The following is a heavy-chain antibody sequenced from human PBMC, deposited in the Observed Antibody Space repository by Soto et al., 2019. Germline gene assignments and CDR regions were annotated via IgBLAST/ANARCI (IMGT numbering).Heavy chain of an antibody. D-gene: IGHD5-18*01. V-gene: IGHV1-69*13. CDR3: ARDHIRRATLQYSYGYSPSLSNWFDP. CDR1: GGTFSSYA. Sequence: ASVKVSCKASGGTFSSYAISWVRQAPGQGLEWMGGIIPIFGTANYAQKFQGRVTITADESTSTAYMELSSLRSEDTAVYYCARDHIRRATLQYSYGYSPSLSNWFDPWGQGTLVTVSS. CDR2: IIPIFGTA. J-gene: IGHJ5*02.